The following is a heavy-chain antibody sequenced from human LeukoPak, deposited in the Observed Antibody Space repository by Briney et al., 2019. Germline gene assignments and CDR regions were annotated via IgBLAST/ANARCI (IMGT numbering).Heavy chain of an antibody. CDR3: ARGSDILTGYLFRFDY. Sequence: GGSLRVSCAASGFTFSSYSMNWVRQAPGKGLEWVSSITSSSYIYYADSVKGRFTISRDNAKNSLYLQMNSLRAEDTAVYYCARGSDILTGYLFRFDYWGQGTLVTVSS. J-gene: IGHJ4*02. D-gene: IGHD3-9*01. V-gene: IGHV3-21*01. CDR2: ITSSSYI. CDR1: GFTFSSYS.